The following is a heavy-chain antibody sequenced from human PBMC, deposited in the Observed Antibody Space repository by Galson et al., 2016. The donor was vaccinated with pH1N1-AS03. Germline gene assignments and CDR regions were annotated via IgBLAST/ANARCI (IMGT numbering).Heavy chain of an antibody. CDR2: IIPIFGNS. J-gene: IGHJ4*02. CDR1: GGTFNKYS. CDR3: ARGDGGNNFDF. Sequence: SCKASGGTFNKYSITWVRQAPGQGLEWMGGIIPIFGNSDYAQKSQGRVTISTDKSTTTAYMEFSRLRSEDTAVYYCARGDGGNNFDFWGQGTLVTVSS. V-gene: IGHV1-69*05. D-gene: IGHD4-23*01.